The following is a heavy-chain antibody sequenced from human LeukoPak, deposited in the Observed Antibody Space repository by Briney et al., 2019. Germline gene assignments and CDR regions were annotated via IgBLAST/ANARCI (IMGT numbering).Heavy chain of an antibody. D-gene: IGHD6-19*01. J-gene: IGHJ4*02. CDR2: IYPGDSDT. CDR3: ARHAVYSSGWWGYYFDY. Sequence: HGESLKISCKGSGYRFTTYWIGWVRQMPGKGLEWMGIIYPGDSDTRYSPSFQGQVTISADKSISTAYLQWSSLKASDTAMYYCARHAVYSSGWWGYYFDYWGQGTLVTVSS. CDR1: GYRFTTYW. V-gene: IGHV5-51*01.